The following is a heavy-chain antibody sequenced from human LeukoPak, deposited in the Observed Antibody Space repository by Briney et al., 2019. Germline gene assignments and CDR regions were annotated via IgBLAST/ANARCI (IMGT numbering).Heavy chain of an antibody. D-gene: IGHD6-19*01. CDR2: ISAYSGNT. CDR3: ARGNSHVAVAEAPY. J-gene: IGHJ4*02. V-gene: IGHV1-18*01. CDR1: RYTFTSYG. Sequence: ASVKVSCKASRYTFTSYGISWVRQAPGQGLEWMGWISAYSGNTNYAQNLQGRVTMTRDTSTSTVYMELSSLRSEDTAVYYCARGNSHVAVAEAPYWGQGTLVTVSS.